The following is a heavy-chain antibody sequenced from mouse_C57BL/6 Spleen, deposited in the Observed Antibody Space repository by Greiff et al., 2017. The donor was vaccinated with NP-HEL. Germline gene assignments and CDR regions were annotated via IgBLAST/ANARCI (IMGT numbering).Heavy chain of an antibody. CDR3: ARHEIYDGYYGGYFDV. CDR2: FYPGSGSI. D-gene: IGHD2-3*01. J-gene: IGHJ1*03. CDR1: GYTFTEYT. Sequence: QVQLQQSGAELVKPGASVKLSCKASGYTFTEYTIHWVKQRSGQGLEWIGWFYPGSGSIKYNEKFKDKATLTADKSSSTVYMELSRLTSEDSPVYFCARHEIYDGYYGGYFDVWGTGTTVTVSS. V-gene: IGHV1-62-2*01.